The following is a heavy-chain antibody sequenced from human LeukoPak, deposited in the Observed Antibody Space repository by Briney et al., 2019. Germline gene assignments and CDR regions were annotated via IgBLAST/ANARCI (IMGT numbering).Heavy chain of an antibody. CDR2: ISSSSSYI. D-gene: IGHD3-22*01. V-gene: IGHV3-21*01. J-gene: IGHJ4*02. CDR1: GFTFSSYS. CDR3: ARTADYYDSSGYYYDY. Sequence: GGSLRLSCAASGFTFSSYSMNWVRQAPGKGLEWVSSISSSSSYIYYADSVKGRFTISRDNAKNSLYLQMNSLRAEDTAVYYCARTADYYDSSGYYYDYWGQGTRSPSPQ.